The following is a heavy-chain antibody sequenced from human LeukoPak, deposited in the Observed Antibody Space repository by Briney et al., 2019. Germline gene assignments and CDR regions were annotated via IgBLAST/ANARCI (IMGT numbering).Heavy chain of an antibody. D-gene: IGHD3-16*01. CDR1: GYIFTGYY. J-gene: IGHJ4*02. CDR2: INPNSGDT. Sequence: ASVKVSCKASGYIFTGYYMHCVRQAPGQGLEWMGRINPNSGDTNYAQKFQGRVTMTRDTSISTAYMELSRLRSDDTAVYYCARVRYRLAETYIDYWGQGTLVTVSS. V-gene: IGHV1-2*06. CDR3: ARVRYRLAETYIDY.